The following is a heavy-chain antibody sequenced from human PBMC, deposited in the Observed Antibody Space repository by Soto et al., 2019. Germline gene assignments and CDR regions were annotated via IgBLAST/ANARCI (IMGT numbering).Heavy chain of an antibody. D-gene: IGHD1-26*01. Sequence: QVQLQESGPGLVKPSQTLSLTCSVSGGSISGGVYYWSWIRQHPGKGLEWIGYIYYSGSTYYNPSLKSRLTISVDPSKTQFSLTLSSLTAADTAVYYCARGSGWADFDFWGQGTLVTVSS. J-gene: IGHJ4*02. V-gene: IGHV4-31*03. CDR3: ARGSGWADFDF. CDR1: GGSISGGVYY. CDR2: IYYSGST.